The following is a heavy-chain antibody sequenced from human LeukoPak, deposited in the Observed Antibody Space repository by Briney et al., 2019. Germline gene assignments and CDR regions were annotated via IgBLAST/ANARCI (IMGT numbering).Heavy chain of an antibody. CDR2: VSLSGLT. V-gene: IGHV4-59*12. J-gene: IGHJ4*02. D-gene: IGHD2-8*01. Sequence: SETLSLTCTISGGSISSYYWSWIRQPPGKGLEWIGEVSLSGLTNYNPSLSSRVIMALDTSKNHLSLHLTSVTAADTAVYYCSRENGAFSPFGYWGQGSLVTVLS. CDR1: GGSISSYY. CDR3: SRENGAFSPFGY.